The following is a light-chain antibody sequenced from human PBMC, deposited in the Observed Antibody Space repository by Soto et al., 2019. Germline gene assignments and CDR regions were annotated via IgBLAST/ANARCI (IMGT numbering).Light chain of an antibody. J-gene: IGLJ1*01. CDR1: TSDVGGYDY. Sequence: QSVLTQPPSASGSPGQSATISCTGTTSDVGGYDYVSWYQQHPGKAPKLIIYEVYKRPSGVPDRFSGSKSGNTASLTVSGLQAEDEADYYCSAYAGSSKYVFGTGTKVTVL. CDR3: SAYAGSSKYV. V-gene: IGLV2-8*01. CDR2: EVY.